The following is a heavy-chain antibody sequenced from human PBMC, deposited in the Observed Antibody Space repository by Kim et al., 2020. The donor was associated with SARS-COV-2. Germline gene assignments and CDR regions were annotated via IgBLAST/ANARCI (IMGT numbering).Heavy chain of an antibody. CDR3: ARDLLRGYSGYDWGDY. Sequence: ASVKVSCKASGYTFTSYAMNWVRQAPGQGLEWMGWINTNTGNPTYAQGFTGRFVFSLDTSVSTAYLQISSLKAEDTAVYYCARDLLRGYSGYDWGDYWGQGTLCTVSS. CDR1: GYTFTSYA. CDR2: INTNTGNP. V-gene: IGHV7-4-1*02. J-gene: IGHJ4*02. D-gene: IGHD5-12*01.